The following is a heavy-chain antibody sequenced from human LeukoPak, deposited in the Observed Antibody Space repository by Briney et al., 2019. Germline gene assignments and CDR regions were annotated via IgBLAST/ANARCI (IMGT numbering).Heavy chain of an antibody. CDR2: IYTRGST. CDR1: GGSISSFY. J-gene: IGHJ3*02. CDR3: AREGYYDSSGPSDAFDI. V-gene: IGHV4-4*07. D-gene: IGHD3-22*01. Sequence: SETLSLTCSVSGGSISSFYCNWIRQPAGKGLEWLGRIYTRGSTIYNPSLKSRVAISVDKSKNQFSLTLSSVTAADTAVYYCAREGYYDSSGPSDAFDIWGQGTMVTVSS.